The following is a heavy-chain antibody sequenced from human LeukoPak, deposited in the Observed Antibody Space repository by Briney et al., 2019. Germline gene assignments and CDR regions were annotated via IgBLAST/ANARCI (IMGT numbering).Heavy chain of an antibody. D-gene: IGHD6-25*01. Sequence: PGGSLRLSCAASGFTFSNAWMNWVRQAPGKGLEWVGHIRSETDGGTTDFAAPAKGRFTISRDDSENTLFLQMNSLKTEDTAVYYCTTAAFHWGQGTLVTVSS. CDR2: IRSETDGGTT. V-gene: IGHV3-15*01. CDR1: GFTFSNAW. J-gene: IGHJ1*01. CDR3: TTAAFH.